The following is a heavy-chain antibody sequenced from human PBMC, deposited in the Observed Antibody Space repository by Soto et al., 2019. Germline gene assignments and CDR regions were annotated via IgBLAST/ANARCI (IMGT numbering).Heavy chain of an antibody. CDR2: ISTYNGNT. D-gene: IGHD1-20*01. Sequence: ASVKVSFKASGYSFTSYGISWVRQAPGQGLEWMGWISTYNGNTNYAQKLQGRVTMTTDTSTSTAYMELRSLRSDDTAVYYCARWGNWNEPYYHYGVDVWGQGTTVTVSS. V-gene: IGHV1-18*01. J-gene: IGHJ6*02. CDR1: GYSFTSYG. CDR3: ARWGNWNEPYYHYGVDV.